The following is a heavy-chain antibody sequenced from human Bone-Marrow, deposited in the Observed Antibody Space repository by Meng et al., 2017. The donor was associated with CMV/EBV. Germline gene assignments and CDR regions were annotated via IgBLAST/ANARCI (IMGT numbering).Heavy chain of an antibody. J-gene: IGHJ4*02. CDR1: GFTFGDYA. V-gene: IGHV3-49*04. D-gene: IGHD2-2*01. Sequence: GGSLRLSCTASGFTFGDYAMSWVRQAPGKGLEWVGFIRSKAYGGTTEYAASVKGRFTISRDDSKSIAYLQMNSLKTEDTAVYYCAGHCSSTICYSTVDYWGQGTLVTVSS. CDR3: AGHCSSTICYSTVDY. CDR2: IRSKAYGGTT.